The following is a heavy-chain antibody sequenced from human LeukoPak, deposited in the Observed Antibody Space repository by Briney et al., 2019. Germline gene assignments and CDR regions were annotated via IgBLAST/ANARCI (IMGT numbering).Heavy chain of an antibody. CDR1: GFTFSAYW. V-gene: IGHV3-74*01. CDR2: VKYDGSTT. Sequence: PWGSLRLSCAASGFTFSAYWMHWVRQAPGKGLVWVSRVKYDGSTTAYADSVKGRFTISRDNTRNILYLEMNSLRVEDTAVYYCARDLNWLLFDYRGQGALVTVSS. CDR3: ARDLNWLLFDY. D-gene: IGHD3/OR15-3a*01. J-gene: IGHJ4*02.